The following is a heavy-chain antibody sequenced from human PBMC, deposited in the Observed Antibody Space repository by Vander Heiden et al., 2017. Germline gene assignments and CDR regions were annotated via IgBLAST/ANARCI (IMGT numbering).Heavy chain of an antibody. CDR1: GDSISGFY. CDR2: IYVSGST. D-gene: IGHD3-9*01. CDR3: ARSTSVLTLPYNWLDP. Sequence: QVQLQESGPGLVKPSETLSLTCTVPGDSISGFYWSWIRQPAGKGLEWIGRIYVSGSTEYNPSLKSRVTMSEDTSKNLISLKLSSVTAADTAVYFCARSTSVLTLPYNWLDPWGHGTLVTVSS. J-gene: IGHJ5*02. V-gene: IGHV4-4*07.